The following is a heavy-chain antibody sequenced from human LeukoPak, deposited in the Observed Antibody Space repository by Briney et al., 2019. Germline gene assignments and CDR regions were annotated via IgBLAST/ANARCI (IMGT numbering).Heavy chain of an antibody. J-gene: IGHJ3*02. Sequence: PSETLSLTCAVYGGSFSGYYWSWIRQPPGKGLEWIGEINHSGSTNYNPSLKSRVTISVDTSKNQFSLKLSSVTAADTAVYYCARGSSGWLRASDIWGQGTMVTVSS. D-gene: IGHD5-12*01. CDR2: INHSGST. V-gene: IGHV4-34*01. CDR3: ARGSSGWLRASDI. CDR1: GGSFSGYY.